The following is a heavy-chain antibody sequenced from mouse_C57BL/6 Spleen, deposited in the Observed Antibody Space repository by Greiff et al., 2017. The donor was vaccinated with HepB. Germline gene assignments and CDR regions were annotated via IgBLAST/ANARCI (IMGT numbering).Heavy chain of an antibody. CDR1: GFTFSDYY. CDR3: ARAGLGYFDY. CDR2: INYDGSST. Sequence: EVHLVESAGGLVQPGSSMKLSCTASGFTFSDYYMAWVRQVPEKGLEWVANINYDGSSTYYLDSLKSRFIISRDNAKNILYLQMSSLKSEDTATYYCARAGLGYFDYWGQGTTLTVSS. J-gene: IGHJ2*01. V-gene: IGHV5-16*01.